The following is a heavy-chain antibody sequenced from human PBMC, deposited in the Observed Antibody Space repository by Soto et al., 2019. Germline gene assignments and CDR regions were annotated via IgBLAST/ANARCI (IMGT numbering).Heavy chain of an antibody. J-gene: IGHJ4*02. V-gene: IGHV3-7*03. CDR2: IKQDGSEK. CDR3: ARERTRGYSTLNTEFDY. Sequence: VGSLRLSCAASGFTFSSYWMSWVRQAPGKGLEWVANIKQDGSEKYYVDSVKGRFTISRDNAKNSLYLQMNSLRAEDTAVYYCARERTRGYSTLNTEFDYWGQGTLVTVSS. CDR1: GFTFSSYW. D-gene: IGHD6-13*01.